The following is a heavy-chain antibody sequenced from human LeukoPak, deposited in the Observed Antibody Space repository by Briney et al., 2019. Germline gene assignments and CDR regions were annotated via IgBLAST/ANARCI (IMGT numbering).Heavy chain of an antibody. Sequence: PGGSLRLSCAASGFTFSSYAMSWVRQAPGKGLEWVSGILDSGYSTYYANSVKGRFTISRDNSNNTLYPQMNSLRAEDTAVYYCAKLGGHPLHNYYVGVWGKGTTVAASS. V-gene: IGHV3-23*01. D-gene: IGHD3-16*01. CDR2: ILDSGYST. J-gene: IGHJ6*03. CDR3: AKLGGHPLHNYYVGV. CDR1: GFTFSSYA.